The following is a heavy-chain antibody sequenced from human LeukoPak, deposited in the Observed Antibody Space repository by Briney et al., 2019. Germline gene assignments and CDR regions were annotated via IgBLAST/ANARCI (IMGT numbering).Heavy chain of an antibody. V-gene: IGHV4-31*03. J-gene: IGHJ3*02. CDR3: ATPSNGYYYDSSGYYYVGAFDI. CDR2: IYYSGST. Sequence: SETLSLTCTVSGGSISIGGYYWSWIRQHPGKGLEWIGYIYYSGSTYYYPSLKSRVTISVDTSKNQFSLKLSSVTAADTDVYYCATPSNGYYYDSSGYYYVGAFDIWGKGTMVTVSS. CDR1: GGSISIGGYY. D-gene: IGHD3-22*01.